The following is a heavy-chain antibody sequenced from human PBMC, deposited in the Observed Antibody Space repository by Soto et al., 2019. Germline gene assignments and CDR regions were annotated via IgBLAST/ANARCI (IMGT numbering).Heavy chain of an antibody. CDR1: GGSISSYY. V-gene: IGHV4-59*01. D-gene: IGHD2-2*01. J-gene: IGHJ6*03. CDR2: IYYSGST. CDR3: ARDRVVPAATGDYYYYYMDV. Sequence: PSETLSLTCTVSGGSISSYYWSWIRQPPGKGLEWIGYIYYSGSTNYNPSLKSRVTISVDTSKNQFSLKLSSVTAADTAVYYCARDRVVPAATGDYYYYYMDVWGKGTTVTVSS.